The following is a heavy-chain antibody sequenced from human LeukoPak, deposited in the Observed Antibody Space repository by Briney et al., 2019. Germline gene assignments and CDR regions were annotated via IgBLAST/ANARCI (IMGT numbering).Heavy chain of an antibody. CDR1: GFTFSRFG. J-gene: IGHJ4*02. D-gene: IGHD2-21*01. V-gene: IGHV3-30*02. Sequence: PGGSLRLSCAASGFTFSRFGMHWVRQAPGNGLEWAAFIRYDGSNKKYADAVTGRFTISRDNSKNTLYLQMSSLRAEDTAVYYCAKRRGEDYLDYWGQGTLVTVSS. CDR2: IRYDGSNK. CDR3: AKRRGEDYLDY.